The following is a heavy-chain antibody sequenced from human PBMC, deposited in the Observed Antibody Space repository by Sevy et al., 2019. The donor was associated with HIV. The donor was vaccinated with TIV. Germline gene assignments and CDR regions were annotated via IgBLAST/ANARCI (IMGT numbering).Heavy chain of an antibody. V-gene: IGHV3-53*01. Sequence: GGSLRLSCAASRFSVSSNYMSWVRQAPGKGLEWVSVIYSGGSTYYADSVKGRFTISRDNSKNTLYLQMNSLRVEDTAVYYCARDLRGEVDYWGHGTLVTVSS. CDR1: RFSVSSNY. J-gene: IGHJ4*01. CDR3: ARDLRGEVDY. CDR2: IYSGGST. D-gene: IGHD7-27*01.